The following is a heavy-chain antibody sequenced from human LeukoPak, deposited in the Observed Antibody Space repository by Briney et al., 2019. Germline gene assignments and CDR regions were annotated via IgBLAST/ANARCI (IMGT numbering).Heavy chain of an antibody. J-gene: IGHJ4*02. Sequence: GGSLRLSCAASGFTFSSYWMHWVRQAPGKGLVWVSRIISDGSSTSYADSVKGRFTISRDNAKNTLYLQMNSLRAEDTAVYYCARTPEGPFGYWGQGTLVTVSS. CDR1: GFTFSSYW. V-gene: IGHV3-74*01. D-gene: IGHD3-10*01. CDR3: ARTPEGPFGY. CDR2: IISDGSST.